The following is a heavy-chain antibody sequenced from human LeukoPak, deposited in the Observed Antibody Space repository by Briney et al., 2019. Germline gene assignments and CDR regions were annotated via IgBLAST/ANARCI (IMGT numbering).Heavy chain of an antibody. J-gene: IGHJ5*02. CDR1: GYTFTSYG. CDR2: IIPIFSTA. V-gene: IGHV1-69*05. D-gene: IGHD6-19*01. CDR3: ARNIAVARYWFDP. Sequence: SVKVSCKASGYTFTSYGISWVRQAPGQGLEWMGGIIPIFSTANYAQKFQGRVTITTDESTSTAYMELSSLRSEDTAVYYCARNIAVARYWFDPWGQGTLVTVSS.